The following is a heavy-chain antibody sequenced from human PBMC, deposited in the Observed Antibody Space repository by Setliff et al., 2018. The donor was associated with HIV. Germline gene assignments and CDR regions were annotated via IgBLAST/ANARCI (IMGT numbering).Heavy chain of an antibody. D-gene: IGHD3-3*02. CDR2: ITESGGT. Sequence: GGSMRLSCAAAGFTFTTDSMNWVRQAPGKGLEWGASITESGGTYYADSVKGRFTISRDISKKTVYLQMNSLTSEDTAIYYCASAFTTNYSYFNYWGQGTLVTVSS. V-gene: IGHV3-23*01. J-gene: IGHJ4*02. CDR3: ASAFTTNYSYFNY. CDR1: GFTFTTDS.